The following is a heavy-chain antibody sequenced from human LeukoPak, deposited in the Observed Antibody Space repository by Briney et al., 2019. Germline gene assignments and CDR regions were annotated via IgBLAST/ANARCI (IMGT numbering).Heavy chain of an antibody. Sequence: GASVKVSCKASGYTFTNYAMDWVRQAPGQGLEWMGWINTNTGNPTYAQGFTGRFVFSLDTSVSTAYLQISSLKAEDTAVYYCAREGGFRYYDSGYYFDYWGQGTLVTVSS. CDR1: GYTFTNYA. V-gene: IGHV7-4-1*02. CDR2: INTNTGNP. CDR3: AREGGFRYYDSGYYFDY. D-gene: IGHD3-22*01. J-gene: IGHJ4*02.